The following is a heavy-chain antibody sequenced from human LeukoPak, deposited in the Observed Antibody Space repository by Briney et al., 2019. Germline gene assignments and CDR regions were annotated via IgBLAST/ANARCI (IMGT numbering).Heavy chain of an antibody. V-gene: IGHV4-61*09. CDR1: GGSISSGVYY. Sequence: IPSQTLSLTCTVSGGSISSGVYYWTWIRQPAGKGLEWIGQIYTSGTTNYNPSLKSRVTISLDTSKNQFSLKLSSVTAADTAFYYCVGRDFDYWGQGTLVTVSS. CDR2: IYTSGTT. J-gene: IGHJ4*02. D-gene: IGHD1-26*01. CDR3: VGRDFDY.